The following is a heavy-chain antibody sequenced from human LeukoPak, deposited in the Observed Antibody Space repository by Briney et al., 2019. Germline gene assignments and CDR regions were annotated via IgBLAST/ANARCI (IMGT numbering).Heavy chain of an antibody. V-gene: IGHV3-74*01. CDR1: GLTISDSW. CDR2: LASDESNK. Sequence: GGSLRLSCAASGLTISDSWIHWVRQAPGKGLMGVSRLASDESNKIYADSVKGRFLISRDNAKNTLYLQMNSLRVEDTGFYYCARDAGWGRLDSWGQGALVTVSS. J-gene: IGHJ4*02. D-gene: IGHD3-16*01. CDR3: ARDAGWGRLDS.